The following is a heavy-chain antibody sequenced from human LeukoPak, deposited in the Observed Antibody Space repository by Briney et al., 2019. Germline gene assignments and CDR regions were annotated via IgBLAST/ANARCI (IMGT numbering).Heavy chain of an antibody. CDR3: VREGFYFFDF. CDR2: ISSSGGTK. CDR1: GFIFTNYE. D-gene: IGHD2-15*01. Sequence: GGSLRLSCAASGFIFTNYEMNWVRQAPGKGLEWLSYISSSGGTKYYADSVKGRFTISRDNAKDSVYLQMNSLRAEDSATYYCVREGFYFFDFWGQGTLVTVSS. J-gene: IGHJ4*03. V-gene: IGHV3-48*03.